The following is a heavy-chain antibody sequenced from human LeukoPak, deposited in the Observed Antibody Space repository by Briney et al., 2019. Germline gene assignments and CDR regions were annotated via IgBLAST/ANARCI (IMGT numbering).Heavy chain of an antibody. V-gene: IGHV4-34*01. D-gene: IGHD3-22*01. J-gene: IGHJ4*02. CDR2: INHSGST. CDR3: ARVSYYDSSGNRGAFDY. CDR1: GGSLSGYY. Sequence: PSDTLSLTCAVYGGSLSGYYWRWLRQPPGKGLEWIGEINHSGSTNYNPSLKSRVTRAVDTSKNQFSLQLSSVTAADTAVYYCARVSYYDSSGNRGAFDYWGQGTLVTVSS.